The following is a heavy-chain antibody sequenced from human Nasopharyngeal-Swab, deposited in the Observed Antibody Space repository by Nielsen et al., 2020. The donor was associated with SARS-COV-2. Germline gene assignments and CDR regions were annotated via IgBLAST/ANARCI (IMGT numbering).Heavy chain of an antibody. CDR3: ASQGSGSYYLLYYYYGMDA. V-gene: IGHV4-39*01. CDR2: IYYSGST. D-gene: IGHD1-26*01. Sequence: WIRQPPGKGLEWIGSIYYSGSTYYNPSLKSRVTISVDTSKNQFSLKLSSVTAADTAVYYCASQGSGSYYLLYYYYGMDAWGQGTTVTVSS. J-gene: IGHJ6*02.